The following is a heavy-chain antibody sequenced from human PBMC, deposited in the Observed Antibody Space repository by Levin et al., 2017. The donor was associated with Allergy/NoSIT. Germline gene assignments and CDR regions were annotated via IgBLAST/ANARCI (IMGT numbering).Heavy chain of an antibody. CDR3: AKDLRGSPWYYYGMDV. CDR2: ISYDGSNK. V-gene: IGHV3-30*18. CDR1: GFTFSSYG. D-gene: IGHD3-16*01. J-gene: IGHJ6*02. Sequence: GESLKISCAASGFTFSSYGMHWVRQAPGKGLEWVAVISYDGSNKYYADSVKGRFTISRDNSKNTLYLQMNSLRAEDTAVYYCAKDLRGSPWYYYGMDVWGQGTTVTVSS.